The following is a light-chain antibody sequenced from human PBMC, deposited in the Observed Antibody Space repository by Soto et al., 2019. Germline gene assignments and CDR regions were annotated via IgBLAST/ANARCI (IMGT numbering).Light chain of an antibody. CDR3: QHYGGMWT. CDR1: ESITNR. V-gene: IGKV1-5*01. Sequence: DVQMTQSPSTLSASVGDRVTITCRASESITNRLAWYQQKAGKGPKVLIYDASSLESGVPSRFSGSGSGTEFILTISSLQNDDFATYCCQHYGGMWTFGKGTRWIS. J-gene: IGKJ1*01. CDR2: DAS.